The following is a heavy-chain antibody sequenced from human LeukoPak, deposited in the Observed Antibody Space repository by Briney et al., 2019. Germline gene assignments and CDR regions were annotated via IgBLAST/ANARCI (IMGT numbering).Heavy chain of an antibody. CDR3: AREVAVYDDSSGYFDI. V-gene: IGHV4-30-4*08. CDR1: GGSISSGDYY. J-gene: IGHJ3*02. D-gene: IGHD3-22*01. CDR2: IYYSGST. Sequence: SQTLSLTCTVSGGSISSGDYYWSWIRQPPGKGLEWIGYIYYSGSTYNNPSLKSRVTISVDTYKNQFSLKLSSVTAADTAVYYCAREVAVYDDSSGYFDIWGQGKMVTVSS.